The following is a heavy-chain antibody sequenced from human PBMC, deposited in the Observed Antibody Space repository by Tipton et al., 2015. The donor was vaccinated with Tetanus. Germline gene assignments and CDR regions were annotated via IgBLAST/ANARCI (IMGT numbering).Heavy chain of an antibody. CDR3: ARVKGTYNHYGLDV. Sequence: TLSLTCTISGDSMSGEFDYWSWIRHLPGKGLEWIGYIYDSGSTYYNPSLKSRVTISEDRSKNQVSLRLSSVTAADTAVYYCARVKGTYNHYGLDVWGQGTTVTVAS. J-gene: IGHJ6*02. D-gene: IGHD3-10*01. CDR1: GDSMSGEFDY. V-gene: IGHV4-30-2*01. CDR2: IYDSGST.